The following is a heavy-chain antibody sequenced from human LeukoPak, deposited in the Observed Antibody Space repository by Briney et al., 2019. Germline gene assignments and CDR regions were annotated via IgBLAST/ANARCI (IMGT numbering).Heavy chain of an antibody. Sequence: GGSLRLSCAASGFTSNYAWMSWVRQVPGKGLEWVGQTVSEIDGGTTDYAAPVKGRFTISRDDSKSTLYLQMNSLKTEDTAVYYCTTARGSYASGHYWGQGTLVTVSS. CDR2: TVSEIDGGTT. CDR3: TTARGSYASGHY. CDR1: GFTSNYAW. D-gene: IGHD1-26*01. V-gene: IGHV3-15*04. J-gene: IGHJ4*02.